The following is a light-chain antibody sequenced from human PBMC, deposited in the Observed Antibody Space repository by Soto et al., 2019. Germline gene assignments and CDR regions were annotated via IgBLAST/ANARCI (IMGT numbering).Light chain of an antibody. V-gene: IGKV1-39*01. Sequence: TQSQYSLSASLGDRVTITCRASQSINSYLNWYQQKPGKAPGLLIYAASSLQSGVSSRFSGSGSGTDFTLTISSLQPEDFATHYCQQSYSTPSWPFGQG. CDR3: QQSYSTPSWP. CDR1: QSINSY. J-gene: IGKJ1*01. CDR2: AAS.